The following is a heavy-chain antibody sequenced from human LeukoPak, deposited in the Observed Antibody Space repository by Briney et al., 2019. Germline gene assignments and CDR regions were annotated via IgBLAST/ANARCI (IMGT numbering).Heavy chain of an antibody. J-gene: IGHJ3*02. Sequence: PGGSPRLSCAASGFTFSSYAMSWVRQAPGKGLEWVSAISGSGGSTYYADSVKGRFTISRDNSKNTLYLQMNSLRAEDTAVYYCAKDKAKVATIKSDAFDIWGQGTMVTVSS. V-gene: IGHV3-23*01. CDR3: AKDKAKVATIKSDAFDI. CDR1: GFTFSSYA. CDR2: ISGSGGST. D-gene: IGHD5-12*01.